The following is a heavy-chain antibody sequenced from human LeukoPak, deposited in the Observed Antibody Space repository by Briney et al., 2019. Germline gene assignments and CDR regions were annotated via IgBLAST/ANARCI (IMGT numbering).Heavy chain of an antibody. CDR3: ARHKRATYFDY. CDR1: GGSIRNSSFY. CDR2: IYSTGTT. J-gene: IGHJ4*02. Sequence: SETLSLTCAVSGGSIRNSSFYWGWIRQPPGKGLEWIASIYSTGTTYYNPSIKSRITIFVDTSKNQVSLKLRSVTAADTAVYYCARHKRATYFDYWGQGTLVTVSS. D-gene: IGHD1-26*01. V-gene: IGHV4-39*01.